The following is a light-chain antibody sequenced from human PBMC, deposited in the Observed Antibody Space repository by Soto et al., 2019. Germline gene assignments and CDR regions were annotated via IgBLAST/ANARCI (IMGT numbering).Light chain of an antibody. V-gene: IGKV1-5*03. CDR2: QAS. Sequence: DIQMTQSPSTLSASVGERVTITCRASQTINEWLAWYQQKIGKAPKVLIYQASTLASAVPSRFSGSGSGTTFPITISSLQPDDSATYYCQHYNSYPYSFGQGTKLEI. CDR3: QHYNSYPYS. J-gene: IGKJ2*03. CDR1: QTINEW.